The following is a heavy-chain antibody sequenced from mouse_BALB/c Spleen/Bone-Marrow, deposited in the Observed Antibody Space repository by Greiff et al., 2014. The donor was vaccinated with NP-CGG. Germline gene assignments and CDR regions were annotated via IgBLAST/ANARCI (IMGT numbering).Heavy chain of an antibody. CDR3: ARYYRYYYAMDY. V-gene: IGHV14-3*02. Sequence: VQLQQSGAELVKPGASVKLSCTASGFNIKDTYMHWVKQRPEQGLEWIGRIDPANGNTKYDPKFQGKATITADTSSNTAYLQLSSLTPEDTAVYYCARYYRYYYAMDYWGQGTSVTVPS. J-gene: IGHJ4*01. D-gene: IGHD1-1*01. CDR2: IDPANGNT. CDR1: GFNIKDTY.